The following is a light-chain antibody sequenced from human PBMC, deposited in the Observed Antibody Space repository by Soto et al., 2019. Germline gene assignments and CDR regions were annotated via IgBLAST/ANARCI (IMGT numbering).Light chain of an antibody. J-gene: IGLJ2*01. CDR1: SSDIGGYNY. V-gene: IGLV2-11*01. Sequence: QSVLTQPRSVSGSPGQSVTISCTGTSSDIGGYNYVSWYQQYSGKAPKVMIYDVSKRPSGVPDRFSGSKSGNTASLTISGLQADDEADYYCCSYGGSYTLVFGGGTKLTVL. CDR3: CSYGGSYTLV. CDR2: DVS.